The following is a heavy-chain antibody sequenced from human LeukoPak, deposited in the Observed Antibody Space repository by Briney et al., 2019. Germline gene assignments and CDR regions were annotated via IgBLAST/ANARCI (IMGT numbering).Heavy chain of an antibody. CDR3: ATLVSGYYYFDY. J-gene: IGHJ4*02. D-gene: IGHD3-22*01. CDR1: GGSISSYY. V-gene: IGHV4-59*01. CDR2: IYYSGST. Sequence: SETLSLTCTVSGGSISSYYWSWIRQPPGKGLEWIGYIYYSGSTNYNPSLKSRVTISVDTSKNQFSLKLSSVTAADTAVYYCATLVSGYYYFDYWGQGTLVTVSS.